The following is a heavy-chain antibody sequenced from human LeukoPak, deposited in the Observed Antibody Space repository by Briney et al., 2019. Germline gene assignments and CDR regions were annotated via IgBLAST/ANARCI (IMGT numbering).Heavy chain of an antibody. V-gene: IGHV4-4*07. CDR1: GGSIGSYY. Sequence: SDTLSLTCTVSGGSIGSYYWSWVRQPAGKGLEWIGRSYTTGRTIYNPSLKSRVTMSLDTSKNQLSLNLSSVTAADTAVYYCARSGGSGFQLDSWGQGTPVTVSS. J-gene: IGHJ4*02. CDR2: SYTTGRT. CDR3: ARSGGSGFQLDS. D-gene: IGHD1-26*01.